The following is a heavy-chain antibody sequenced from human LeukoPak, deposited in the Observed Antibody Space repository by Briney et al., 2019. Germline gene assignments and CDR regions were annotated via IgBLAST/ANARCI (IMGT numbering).Heavy chain of an antibody. V-gene: IGHV3-30*18. J-gene: IGHJ6*02. Sequence: GGSLRLSCAASGFTFSSYGMHWVRQAPCKGQEWVAVISYDGINKYYEDSVKGRFTISRDNSKNTLYLQMNSLRAEDTAVYYCAKANSPYYYGMDVWGQGTTVTVSS. CDR2: ISYDGINK. D-gene: IGHD2/OR15-2a*01. CDR1: GFTFSSYG. CDR3: AKANSPYYYGMDV.